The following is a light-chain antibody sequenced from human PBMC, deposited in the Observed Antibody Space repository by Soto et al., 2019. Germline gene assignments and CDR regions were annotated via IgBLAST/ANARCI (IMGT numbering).Light chain of an antibody. CDR3: QQYNNWPLT. V-gene: IGKV3D-15*01. CDR2: DAS. CDR1: QSVDND. Sequence: EIVMTQSPATLSVSPGDRATLSCRASQSVDNDLAWYQQKPGQPPRLLIYDASTRATGIPARFNGSQSGTEFTLTISSLLSEDFAVYFCQQYNNWPLTFGGGTKVGTK. J-gene: IGKJ4*01.